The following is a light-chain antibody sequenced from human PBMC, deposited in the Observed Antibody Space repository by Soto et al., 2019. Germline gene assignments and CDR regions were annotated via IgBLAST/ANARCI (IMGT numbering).Light chain of an antibody. Sequence: DIQMTQSPSSLSASVGDRVTITCRASQSISSYLNWYQQKPGKAPKLLIYAASSLQSGVPSRFSGSGSGTDLTLTITSLQPEDFATYYCQQSYSTTPTFGQGTTLKIK. J-gene: IGKJ2*01. CDR2: AAS. V-gene: IGKV1-39*01. CDR3: QQSYSTTPT. CDR1: QSISSY.